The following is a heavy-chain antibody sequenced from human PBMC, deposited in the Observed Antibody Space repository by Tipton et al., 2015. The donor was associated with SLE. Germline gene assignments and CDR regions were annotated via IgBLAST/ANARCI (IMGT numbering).Heavy chain of an antibody. CDR1: GGSISTYY. V-gene: IGHV4-59*01. CDR3: ARSPGTARAEYFHH. Sequence: TLSLTCTVSGGSISTYYWSWIRQPPGKGLEWIGYIYYSGTTNSNPSLKSRVTISVDTSKNQFSLKLTSVTAADTAVYYCARSPGTARAEYFHHWGQGTLVTVSS. CDR2: IYYSGTT. J-gene: IGHJ1*01. D-gene: IGHD1-14*01.